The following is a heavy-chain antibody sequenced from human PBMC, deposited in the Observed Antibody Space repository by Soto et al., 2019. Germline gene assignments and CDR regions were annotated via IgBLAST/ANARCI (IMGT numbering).Heavy chain of an antibody. CDR3: TTDSYSTMIVVRFAY. CDR1: GFTFSNAW. V-gene: IGHV3-15*07. Sequence: EVHLVESGGGLVKPGGSLRLSCAPSGFTFSNAWINWVRQAPGKGLEWVGRIKSKTDGGTTDFAAPGKGRFAISRDDSKDMVYLQMNSLKTEDTGIYSCTTDSYSTMIVVRFAYWGHGTLVTVSS. D-gene: IGHD3-22*01. J-gene: IGHJ4*01. CDR2: IKSKTDGGTT.